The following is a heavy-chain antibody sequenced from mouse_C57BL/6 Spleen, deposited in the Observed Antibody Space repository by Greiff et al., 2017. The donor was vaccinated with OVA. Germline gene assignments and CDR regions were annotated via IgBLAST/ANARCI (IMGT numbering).Heavy chain of an antibody. V-gene: IGHV5-9-1*02. J-gene: IGHJ1*03. D-gene: IGHD1-1*01. CDR1: GFTFSSYA. Sequence: EVKVVESGEGLVKPGGSLKLSCAASGFTFSSYAMSWVRQTPEKRLEWVAYISSGGDYIYYADTVKGRFTISRDNARNTLYLQMSSLKSEDTAMYYCTREPGSSYGYFDVWAQGPRSPSPQ. CDR2: ISSGGDYI. CDR3: TREPGSSYGYFDV.